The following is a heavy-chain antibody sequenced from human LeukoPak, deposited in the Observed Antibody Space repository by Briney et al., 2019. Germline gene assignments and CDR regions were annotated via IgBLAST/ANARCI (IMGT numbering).Heavy chain of an antibody. Sequence: GGSLRLSCAASGFTFSSYSMNWVRQAPGKGLEWVSYISSSSSTIYYADSVKGRFTISRDNAKNSLYLQMNSLRAEDTAVYYCARDRAISSDWYHYYDYWGQGTLVTVSS. J-gene: IGHJ4*02. D-gene: IGHD6-19*01. CDR2: ISSSSSTI. CDR1: GFTFSSYS. CDR3: ARDRAISSDWYHYYDY. V-gene: IGHV3-48*04.